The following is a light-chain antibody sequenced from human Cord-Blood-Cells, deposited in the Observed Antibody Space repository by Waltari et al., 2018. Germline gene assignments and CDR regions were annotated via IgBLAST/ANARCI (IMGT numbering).Light chain of an antibody. CDR1: QSVLYSSNNKNY. Sequence: DIVMTQSPDSLAVSLGERATINCKSSQSVLYSSNNKNYLAWYQQKPGQPPKLLIYLASTRGSGVPDRFSGSGSGKDFTLTISSLQAEDVAVYYCQQYYSTPHTFGQGTKLEIK. CDR2: LAS. J-gene: IGKJ2*01. V-gene: IGKV4-1*01. CDR3: QQYYSTPHT.